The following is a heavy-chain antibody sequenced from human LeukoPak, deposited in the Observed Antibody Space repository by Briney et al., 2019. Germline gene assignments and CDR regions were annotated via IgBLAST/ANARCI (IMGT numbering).Heavy chain of an antibody. D-gene: IGHD5-24*01. V-gene: IGHV4-59*08. J-gene: IGHJ6*03. Sequence: PSGTLSLTCTVSGGSISTYYWSWIRQPPGKGLEWIGYIFYSGSTNYNPSLKSRVTISVDTSRNQFSLKLSSVTAADTAVYYCARHNEDGYSHYYLDVWGKGTTVTVSS. CDR3: ARHNEDGYSHYYLDV. CDR1: GGSISTYY. CDR2: IFYSGST.